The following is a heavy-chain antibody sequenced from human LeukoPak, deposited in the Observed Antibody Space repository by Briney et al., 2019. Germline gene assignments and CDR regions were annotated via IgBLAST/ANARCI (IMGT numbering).Heavy chain of an antibody. V-gene: IGHV1-8*01. CDR2: MNPNSGNT. D-gene: IGHD6-13*01. CDR3: ARVGQAAAGYYYYYGMDV. CDR1: GYTFTSYD. Sequence: ASVKVSCKASGYTFTSYDINWVRQATGQGLEWMGWMNPNSGNTGYAQKFQGRVTMTRNTSISTAYMELSSLRSEDTAVYYCARVGQAAAGYYYYYGMDVWGQGTTVTVSS. J-gene: IGHJ6*02.